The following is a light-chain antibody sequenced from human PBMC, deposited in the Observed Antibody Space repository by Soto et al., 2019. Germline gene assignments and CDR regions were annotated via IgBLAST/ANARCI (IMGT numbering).Light chain of an antibody. Sequence: IVMTQSPDSLAVSLGERATINCKSSQSVLYSSNNKNYLAWYQQTPGQPPKLLIYWASTRESGVPERFSGSGSGTDFTLTISSLQVEDVAVYYCQQYYSTLGTFGQGTKVEIK. J-gene: IGKJ1*01. CDR2: WAS. CDR1: QSVLYSSNNKNY. V-gene: IGKV4-1*01. CDR3: QQYYSTLGT.